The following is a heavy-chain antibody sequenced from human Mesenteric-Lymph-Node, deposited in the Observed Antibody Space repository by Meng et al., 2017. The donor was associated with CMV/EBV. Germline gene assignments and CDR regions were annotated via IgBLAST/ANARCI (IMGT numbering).Heavy chain of an antibody. CDR2: INPNSGDT. CDR1: GYTFTGFY. V-gene: IGHV1-2*02. Sequence: ASVKVSCKASGYTFTGFYIHWVRQAPGQGLEWIGWINPNSGDTNYAQRFQGRVTMTRDTPISTAYMELSSLRSDDTAVYYCARAKPIAYYDFWSGSSYNWFDPWGQGTLVTVSS. CDR3: ARAKPIAYYDFWSGSSYNWFDP. D-gene: IGHD3-3*01. J-gene: IGHJ5*02.